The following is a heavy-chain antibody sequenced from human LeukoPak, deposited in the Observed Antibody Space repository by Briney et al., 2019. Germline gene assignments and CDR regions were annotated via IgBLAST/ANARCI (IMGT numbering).Heavy chain of an antibody. V-gene: IGHV3-23*01. CDR3: AKDRAGDSS. D-gene: IGHD7-27*01. CDR1: GFTFSSYA. J-gene: IGHJ4*02. Sequence: PGGSLRLSCAASGFTFSSYAMSWVRQAPGKGLEWVSAISGSGYSTYYADSVKGRFTISRDNSENTLYLQMNSLTAEDTAVYYCAKDRAGDSSGGQGTLVIVSS. CDR2: ISGSGYST.